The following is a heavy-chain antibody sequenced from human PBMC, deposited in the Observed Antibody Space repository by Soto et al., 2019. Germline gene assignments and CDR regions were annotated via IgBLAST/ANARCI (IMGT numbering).Heavy chain of an antibody. CDR2: FDPEDGET. CDR1: GYTLTELS. D-gene: IGHD2-2*02. CDR3: ATWIRGFCSSTSCYTGLYYYGMDV. V-gene: IGHV1-24*01. Sequence: ASVKVSCKVSGYTLTELSMHWLRQSPGKGLEWMGGFDPEDGETIYAQKFQGRVTMTEDTSIDTAYMELSSLRSEDTAVYYCATWIRGFCSSTSCYTGLYYYGMDVWGQGTTVTVSS. J-gene: IGHJ6*02.